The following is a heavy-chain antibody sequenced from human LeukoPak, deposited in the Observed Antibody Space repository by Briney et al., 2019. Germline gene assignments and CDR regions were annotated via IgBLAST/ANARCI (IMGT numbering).Heavy chain of an antibody. CDR1: GYSFTSYW. CDR3: ARHRIPGIAVAGTDY. Sequence: GESLKISCKGSGYSFTSYWIGWVRQMPGKGLEWMGIIYPGDSDTRYSPSFQGQVTISADKSISTAYLQWSSLKASDTAMYYCARHRIPGIAVAGTDYWGQGTLVTVSS. V-gene: IGHV5-51*01. CDR2: IYPGDSDT. D-gene: IGHD6-19*01. J-gene: IGHJ4*02.